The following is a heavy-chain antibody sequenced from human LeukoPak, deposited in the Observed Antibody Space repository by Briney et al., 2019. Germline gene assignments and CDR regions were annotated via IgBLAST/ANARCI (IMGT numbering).Heavy chain of an antibody. D-gene: IGHD1-26*01. V-gene: IGHV5-51*01. CDR3: AGSGSPADPYYFYGIYV. J-gene: IGHJ6*02. CDR1: GYSSTSDW. CDR2: LDPGDTDSDT. Sequence: AESLMISCYGSGYSSTSDWSGWGRQLAGEDLVGMGILDPGDTDSDTSYSPAFQGQVTISADRSISTAYLHWSSLKDSDTAMYYGAGSGSPADPYYFYGIYVWGQGTTVTVSS.